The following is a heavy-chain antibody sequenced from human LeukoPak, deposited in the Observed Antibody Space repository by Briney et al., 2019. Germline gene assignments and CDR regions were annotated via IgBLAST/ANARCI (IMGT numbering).Heavy chain of an antibody. V-gene: IGHV3-48*02. J-gene: IGHJ4*02. D-gene: IGHD2-2*01. CDR1: GFTFSSYS. CDR3: ARGGPRYCSSTSCPTGAYYFDY. Sequence: PGGSLRLSCAASGFTFSSYSMNWVRQAPGKGLEWVSYISCISSTIYYADSVKGRFTISRDNAKITLYLQMNSLRDEDTAVYYCARGGPRYCSSTSCPTGAYYFDYWGQGTLVTVSS. CDR2: ISCISSTI.